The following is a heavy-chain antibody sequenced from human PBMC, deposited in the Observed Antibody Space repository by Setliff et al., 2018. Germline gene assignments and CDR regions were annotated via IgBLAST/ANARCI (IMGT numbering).Heavy chain of an antibody. V-gene: IGHV4-59*02. CDR3: ARDRTAYSYGLDV. CDR2: IYHKGNT. CDR1: GGSVSPYF. J-gene: IGHJ6*02. D-gene: IGHD5-18*01. Sequence: PSETLSLTCTVSGGSVSPYFWSWLRQPPGKGLQWIGYIYHKGNTNFNPSIKSRVNMSIGTSKNQFALNLKSVAAADTAVYYCARDRTAYSYGLDVWGQGTTVTVS.